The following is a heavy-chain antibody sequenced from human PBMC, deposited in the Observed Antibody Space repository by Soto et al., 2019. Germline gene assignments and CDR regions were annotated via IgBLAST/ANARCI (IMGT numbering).Heavy chain of an antibody. V-gene: IGHV1-69*13. D-gene: IGHD3-22*01. Sequence: SVKVSCKASGGTFSSYAISWVRQAPGQGLEWMGGIIPIFGTANYAQKFQGRGTITADESTSTAYMELSSLRSEETAVYYCARDLPPTYYYDSSGYLLSGMDVWGQGTTVTVSS. CDR2: IIPIFGTA. J-gene: IGHJ6*02. CDR3: ARDLPPTYYYDSSGYLLSGMDV. CDR1: GGTFSSYA.